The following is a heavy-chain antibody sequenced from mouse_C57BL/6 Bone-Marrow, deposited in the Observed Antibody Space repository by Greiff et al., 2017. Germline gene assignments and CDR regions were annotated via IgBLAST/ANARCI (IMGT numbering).Heavy chain of an antibody. CDR3: ARSNWDYFDY. D-gene: IGHD4-1*01. J-gene: IGHJ2*01. CDR1: GYTFTDYY. Sequence: EVQLQQSGPVLVKPGASVKMSCKASGYTFTDYYMNWVKQSHGKSLEWIGVINPYNGCTSYNQKFKGKATLNVDKSSSTAYMELHSLTSEDSAVYYCARSNWDYFDYWGQGTTLTVSS. CDR2: INPYNGCT. V-gene: IGHV1-19*01.